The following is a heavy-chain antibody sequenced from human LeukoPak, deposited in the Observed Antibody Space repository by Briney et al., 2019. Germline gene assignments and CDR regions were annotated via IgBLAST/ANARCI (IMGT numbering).Heavy chain of an antibody. CDR1: GGTFSSYA. CDR3: AQSSGDAFDI. CDR2: INHSGST. Sequence: SCKASGGTFSSYAISWVRQAPGQGLEWIGEINHSGSTNYNPSLKSRVTISVDTSKNQFSLKLSSVTAADTAVYYCAQSSGDAFDIWGQGTVVTVSS. V-gene: IGHV4-34*08. J-gene: IGHJ3*02. D-gene: IGHD6-25*01.